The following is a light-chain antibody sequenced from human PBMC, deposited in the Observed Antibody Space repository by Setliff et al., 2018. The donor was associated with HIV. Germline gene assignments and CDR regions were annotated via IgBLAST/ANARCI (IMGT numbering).Light chain of an antibody. CDR2: DAS. V-gene: IGKV3-15*01. J-gene: IGKJ1*01. Sequence: LSVSPGERATLSCRVSQTVSTNLAWYQQKPGQAPRLLIHDASTRATGIPARFSGSGSGTEFTLTISSLQSEDFAVYYCQQYNGWPTFGQGTKVDIK. CDR3: QQYNGWPT. CDR1: QTVSTN.